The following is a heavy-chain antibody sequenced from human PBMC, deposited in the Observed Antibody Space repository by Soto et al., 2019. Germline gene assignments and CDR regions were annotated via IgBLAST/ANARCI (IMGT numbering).Heavy chain of an antibody. J-gene: IGHJ6*02. CDR2: ISGSGGST. D-gene: IGHD3-10*01. CDR3: ASTLPAPKKRKLLWFGEEQSNDAYGMDV. V-gene: IGHV3-23*01. CDR1: GFTFSSYA. Sequence: GGSLRLSCAASGFTFSSYAMSWVRQAPGKGLEWVSAISGSGGSTYYADSVKGRFTISRDNSKNTLYLQMNSLRAEDTGVYYCASTLPAPKKRKLLWFGEEQSNDAYGMDVWGQGTTVTVSS.